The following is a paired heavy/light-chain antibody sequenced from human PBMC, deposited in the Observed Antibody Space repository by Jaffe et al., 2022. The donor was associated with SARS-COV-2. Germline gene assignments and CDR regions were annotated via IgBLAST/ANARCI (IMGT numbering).Heavy chain of an antibody. D-gene: IGHD2-21*02. CDR1: GFTFSSYA. V-gene: IGHV3-23*01. J-gene: IGHJ4*02. Sequence: EVQLLESGGGLVQPGGSLRLSCVASGFTFSSYAMGWVRQAPGKGLEWVSVISGSGGSTYYADSVKGRFTISRDISKNTLSLQMSRLRAEDTAVYFCAKGSGGAVTASFDYWGQGTLVTVSS. CDR3: AKGSGGAVTASFDY. CDR2: ISGSGGST.
Light chain of an antibody. Sequence: DIQMTQSPSSVSASVGARVTITCRASQGISTWLAWYQQKPGKPPKLLIYAASSLQSGVPSRFSGSGSGTDFTLTISSLQPEDFATYYCQQANSFPLTFGGGTKVEIK. CDR1: QGISTW. CDR3: QQANSFPLT. J-gene: IGKJ4*01. V-gene: IGKV1-12*01. CDR2: AAS.